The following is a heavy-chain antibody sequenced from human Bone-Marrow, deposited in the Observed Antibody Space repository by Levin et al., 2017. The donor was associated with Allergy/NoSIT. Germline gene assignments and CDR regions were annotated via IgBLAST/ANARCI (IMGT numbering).Heavy chain of an antibody. V-gene: IGHV4-4*02. CDR1: GGSISSSNW. D-gene: IGHD2-2*01. J-gene: IGHJ4*02. Sequence: TSETLSLTCAVSGGSISSSNWWSWVRQPPGKGLEWIGEIYDSGSTNYNPSLESRVTISVDKSKNQFSLRLSSVTAADTAVYYCTSTIGPYCTTTSCYYYWGQGTLVTVSS. CDR2: IYDSGST. CDR3: TSTIGPYCTTTSCYYY.